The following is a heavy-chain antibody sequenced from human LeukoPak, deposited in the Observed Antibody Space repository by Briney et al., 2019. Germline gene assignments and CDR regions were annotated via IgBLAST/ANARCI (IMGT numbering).Heavy chain of an antibody. CDR2: IYYSGST. CDR3: ARQGYDFWSGYSRYFDY. CDR1: GGSISSYY. V-gene: IGHV4-59*01. D-gene: IGHD3-3*01. J-gene: IGHJ4*02. Sequence: SETLSLTCTVSGGSISSYYWSWIRQPPGKGLEWIGYIYYSGSTNYNPSLKSRVTISVDTSKNQFSLKLSSVTAADTAVYYCARQGYDFWSGYSRYFDYWGQGTLVTVSS.